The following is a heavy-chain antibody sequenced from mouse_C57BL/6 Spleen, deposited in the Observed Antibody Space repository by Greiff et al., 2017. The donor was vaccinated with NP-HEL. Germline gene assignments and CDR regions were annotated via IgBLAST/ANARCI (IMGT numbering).Heavy chain of an antibody. Sequence: VQLQQSGAELVRPGTSVTVSCKASGYAFTNYLIEWVKQRPGQGLEWIGVINPGSGGTNYNEKFKGKATLTADKSSSTAYMQLSSLTSEDSAVYFCARGGYDYDPFDYWGQGTTLTVSS. V-gene: IGHV1-54*01. CDR1: GYAFTNYL. D-gene: IGHD2-4*01. CDR3: ARGGYDYDPFDY. J-gene: IGHJ2*01. CDR2: INPGSGGT.